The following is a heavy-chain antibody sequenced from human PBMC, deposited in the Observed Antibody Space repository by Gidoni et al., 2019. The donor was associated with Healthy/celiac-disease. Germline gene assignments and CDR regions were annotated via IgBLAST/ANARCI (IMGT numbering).Heavy chain of an antibody. CDR3: ARLMLDYYDSSGYRDY. Sequence: QVQLVESGGGVVQPWRSLSLSCAASGFTFSSYAMHWVRQAPGKGLEWVAVISDDGSNKYYADSVKGRFTISRDNSKNTLYLQMNSLRAEDTAVYYCARLMLDYYDSSGYRDYWGQGTLVTVSS. V-gene: IGHV3-30-3*01. CDR2: ISDDGSNK. J-gene: IGHJ4*02. D-gene: IGHD3-22*01. CDR1: GFTFSSYA.